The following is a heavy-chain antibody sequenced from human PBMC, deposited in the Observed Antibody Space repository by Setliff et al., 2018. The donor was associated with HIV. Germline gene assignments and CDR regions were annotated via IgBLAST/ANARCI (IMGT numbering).Heavy chain of an antibody. CDR1: GFSFSNYH. CDR2: IGKTGTK. V-gene: IGHV3-48*01. D-gene: IGHD6-19*01. Sequence: GGSLRLSCAASGFSFSNYHMHWVRQAPGRGLEWVSFIGKTGTKYYTDSVKGRFTISRDNAKNSLYLQMNSLRAEDTAIYYCARVLENSGSDYWGQ. J-gene: IGHJ4*02. CDR3: ARVLENSGSDY.